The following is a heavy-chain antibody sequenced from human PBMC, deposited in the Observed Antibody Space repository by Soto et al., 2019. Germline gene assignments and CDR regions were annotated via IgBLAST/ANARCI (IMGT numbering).Heavy chain of an antibody. J-gene: IGHJ5*02. CDR1: GGSFTVYY. CDR2: INHSGTT. D-gene: IGHD2-21*01. Sequence: SETLSLTSAVYGGSFTVYYWTWIRQPPGNGLEWVGEINHSGTTNYNPSLKSRDTISPYPSENQFSLKMTSMSAADTAVYYCARDPQGPRLHIVPVNVYNWFDPWGQGTLVTVSS. V-gene: IGHV4-34*01. CDR3: ARDPQGPRLHIVPVNVYNWFDP.